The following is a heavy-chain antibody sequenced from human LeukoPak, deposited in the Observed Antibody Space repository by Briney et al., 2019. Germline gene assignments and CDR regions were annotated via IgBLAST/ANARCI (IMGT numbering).Heavy chain of an antibody. CDR2: FNPEEGET. J-gene: IGHJ4*02. CDR1: GYSLKELS. CDR3: APYPPLGWFGEPPKYS. V-gene: IGHV1-24*01. Sequence: GASVKVSCKVSGYSLKELSMHWARQAPGKGLEWMGGFNPEEGETFYARQFQGRLTMTEDTATDTAYMELRSLRSEDTALYYCAPYPPLGWFGEPPKYSWGQGTLVTVSS. D-gene: IGHD3-10*01.